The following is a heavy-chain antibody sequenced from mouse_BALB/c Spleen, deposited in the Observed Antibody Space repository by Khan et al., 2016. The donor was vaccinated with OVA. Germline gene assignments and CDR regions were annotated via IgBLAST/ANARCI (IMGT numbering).Heavy chain of an antibody. CDR2: ISSAADYT. Sequence: EVELVESGGGLVKPGGPLRLSCAASGFTFSSFAMSWVRQTPEKRLEWVATISSAADYTYYPDSVQGRFTISRDKAKNTLYLQMSILRSEDTAMYYCARHNYGPFAYWGQGTLVTVSA. CDR3: ARHNYGPFAY. D-gene: IGHD1-1*01. V-gene: IGHV5-9-3*01. CDR1: GFTFSSFA. J-gene: IGHJ3*01.